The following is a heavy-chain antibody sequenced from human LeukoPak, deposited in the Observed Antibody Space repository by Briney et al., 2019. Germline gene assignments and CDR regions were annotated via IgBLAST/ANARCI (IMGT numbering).Heavy chain of an antibody. CDR3: ARDMTTASNFDY. CDR2: IYYSGST. CDR1: GGSISSSSYY. V-gene: IGHV4-39*02. D-gene: IGHD4-17*01. Sequence: SETLSLTCTVSGGSISSSSYYWGWIRQPPGKGLEWIGSIYYSGSTYYNPSLKSRVTISVDTSKNQFSLKLSSVTAADTAVYYCARDMTTASNFDYWGQGTLVTVSS. J-gene: IGHJ4*02.